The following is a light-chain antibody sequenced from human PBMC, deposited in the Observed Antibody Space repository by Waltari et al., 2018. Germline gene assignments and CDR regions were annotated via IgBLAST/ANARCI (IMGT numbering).Light chain of an antibody. CDR1: QPSSDY. V-gene: IGKV1-5*03. CDR2: KAS. CDR3: QQYHSYPLS. J-gene: IGKJ2*03. Sequence: DIQMTQTPFTLSASVGDRVTITCRASQPSSDYVAWYRQKPGEAPNLVIYKASLLQSGVPSRLSGSGSGTEFTLTISDLQPDDFATYFCQQYHSYPLSFGRGTKLEIK.